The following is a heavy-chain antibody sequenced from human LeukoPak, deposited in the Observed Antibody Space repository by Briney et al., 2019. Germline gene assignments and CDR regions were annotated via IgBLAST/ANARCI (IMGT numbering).Heavy chain of an antibody. J-gene: IGHJ4*02. V-gene: IGHV3-33*01. CDR2: IWYDGSNK. D-gene: IGHD5-18*01. CDR1: GFTFSSYG. Sequence: PGRSLRLSCAASGFTFSSYGMHWVRQAPGKGLEWVAVIWYDGSNKYYADSVKGRFTISRDNSKNTLYLQMNSLRAEDTAVCYCARDSDTAMVDYWGQGTLVTVSS. CDR3: ARDSDTAMVDY.